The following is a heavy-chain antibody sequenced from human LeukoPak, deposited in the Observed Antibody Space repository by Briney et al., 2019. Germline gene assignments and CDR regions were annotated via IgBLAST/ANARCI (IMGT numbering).Heavy chain of an antibody. V-gene: IGHV4-30-4*01. CDR2: IYYSGST. Sequence: PSETLSLTCTVSGGSISSGDYYWSWIRQPPGKGLEWIGYIYYSGSTYYNPSLKSRVTISVDTSKNQFSLKLSSVTAADTAVYYCARVEGYGDYPLDYWGQGTLSPSPQ. CDR1: GGSISSGDYY. CDR3: ARVEGYGDYPLDY. J-gene: IGHJ4*02. D-gene: IGHD4-17*01.